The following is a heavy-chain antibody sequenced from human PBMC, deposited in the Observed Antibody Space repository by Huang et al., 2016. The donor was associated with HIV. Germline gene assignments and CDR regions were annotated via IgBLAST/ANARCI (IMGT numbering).Heavy chain of an antibody. V-gene: IGHV1-69*10. Sequence: QVQLVQSGAEVKKPGSSVKVSCKASADTFSSYAITWVRQAPGQGLEWMGGHIPPLGKTEYAQKVQERVTITADESTNTAYMELSSLRSEDTAVYFCARVSRATAAGFAFDIWGQGTMVTVSS. D-gene: IGHD2-15*01. CDR1: ADTFSSYA. CDR2: HIPPLGKT. CDR3: ARVSRATAAGFAFDI. J-gene: IGHJ3*02.